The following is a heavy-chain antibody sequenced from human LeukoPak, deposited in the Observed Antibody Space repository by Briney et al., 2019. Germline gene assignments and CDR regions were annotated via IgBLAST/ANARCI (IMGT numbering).Heavy chain of an antibody. CDR1: GFTFDDYA. CDR2: ISWNSGSI. Sequence: HSGGSLRLSCAASGFTFDDYAMHWVRQAPGKGLEWVSGISWNSGSIGYADSVKGRFTISRDNAKNSLYLQMNSLRAEDTALYYCAKDTVGMVRGPTYFDYWGQRTLVTVSS. CDR3: AKDTVGMVRGPTYFDY. D-gene: IGHD3-10*01. V-gene: IGHV3-9*01. J-gene: IGHJ4*02.